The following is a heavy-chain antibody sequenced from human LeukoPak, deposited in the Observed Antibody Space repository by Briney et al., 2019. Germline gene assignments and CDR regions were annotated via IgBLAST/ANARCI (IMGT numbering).Heavy chain of an antibody. Sequence: PGRSLRLSCAASGFTFSSYAMHWVRQAPGKGLEWVAVISYDGSNKYYADSVKGRFTISRDNSKNTLYLQMNSLRAEDTAVYYCAGDRGYSYGSHPDYWGQGTLVTVSS. CDR1: GFTFSSYA. D-gene: IGHD5-18*01. CDR2: ISYDGSNK. V-gene: IGHV3-30*04. CDR3: AGDRGYSYGSHPDY. J-gene: IGHJ4*02.